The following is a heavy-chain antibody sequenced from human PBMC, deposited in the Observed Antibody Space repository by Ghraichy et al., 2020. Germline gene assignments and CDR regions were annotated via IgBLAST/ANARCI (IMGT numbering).Heavy chain of an antibody. CDR3: ARQGLGFGELDLDP. Sequence: SETLSLTCTVSGGSISSSSYYWGWIRQPPGKGLEWIGSIYYSGSTYYNPSLKSRVTISVDTSKNQFSLKLSSVTAADTAVYYCARQGLGFGELDLDPWGQGTLVTVS. CDR1: GGSISSSSYY. J-gene: IGHJ5*02. CDR2: IYYSGST. D-gene: IGHD3-10*01. V-gene: IGHV4-39*01.